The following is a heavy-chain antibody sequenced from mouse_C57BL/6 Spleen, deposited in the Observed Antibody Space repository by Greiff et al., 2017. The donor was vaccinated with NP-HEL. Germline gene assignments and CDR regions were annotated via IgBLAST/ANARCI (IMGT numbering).Heavy chain of an antibody. CDR2: IRSKSNNYAT. CDR3: VRQDPRDWYFDV. V-gene: IGHV10-1*01. J-gene: IGHJ1*03. CDR1: GFSFNTYA. Sequence: EVQGVESGGGLVQPKGSLKLSCAASGFSFNTYAMNWVRQAPGKGLEWVARIRSKSNNYATYYADSVKDRFTISRDDSESMLYLQMNNLKTEDTAMYYCVRQDPRDWYFDVWGTGTTVTVSS.